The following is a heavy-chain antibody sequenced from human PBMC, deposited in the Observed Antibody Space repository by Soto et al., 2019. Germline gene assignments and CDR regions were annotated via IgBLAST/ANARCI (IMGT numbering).Heavy chain of an antibody. D-gene: IGHD3-16*01. J-gene: IGHJ6*03. CDR2: ISAYNGNT. CDR3: ARGLIGDYYMDV. V-gene: IGHV1-18*01. Sequence: ASVKVSCKASGYSFTTYGVSWVRQAPGQGLEWMGWISAYNGNTNYAQKLQGRVTMTTDTSTSTAYMELRSLRSYDTAVYYCARGLIGDYYMDVWGKGTTVTVSS. CDR1: GYSFTTYG.